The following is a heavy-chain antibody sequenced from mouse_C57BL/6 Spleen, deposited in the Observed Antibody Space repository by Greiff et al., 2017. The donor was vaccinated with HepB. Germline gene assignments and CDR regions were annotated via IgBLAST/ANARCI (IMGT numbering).Heavy chain of an antibody. CDR1: GFNITDDS. CDR3: AAMAPFAY. Sequence: EVQRVESGAELVRPGASVKLSCTASGFNITDDSMHWVKQRPEQGLEWIGWIDPENGDTEYASKFQGKATITADTSSNTAYLQLSSLTSEDTAVYYCAAMAPFAYWGQGTLVTVSA. J-gene: IGHJ3*01. CDR2: IDPENGDT. V-gene: IGHV14-4*01. D-gene: IGHD1-1*02.